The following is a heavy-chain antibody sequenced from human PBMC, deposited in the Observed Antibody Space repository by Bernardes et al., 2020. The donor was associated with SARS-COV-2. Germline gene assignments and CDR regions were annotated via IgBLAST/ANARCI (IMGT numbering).Heavy chain of an antibody. D-gene: IGHD6-6*01. Sequence: ASVKVSCKTSGYTFTHYAISWVRQAPGQGLEWMGWISGNNDNTNFAQKLQGRVTMTTDTSTSTAYMELRSLRSDDTAVYYCARVISSSSEGPLDYWGQGTLVTVSS. CDR3: ARVISSSSEGPLDY. CDR2: ISGNNDNT. V-gene: IGHV1-18*01. J-gene: IGHJ4*02. CDR1: GYTFTHYA.